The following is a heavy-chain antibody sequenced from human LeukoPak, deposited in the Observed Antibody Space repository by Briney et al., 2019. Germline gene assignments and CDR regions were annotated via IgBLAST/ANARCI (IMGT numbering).Heavy chain of an antibody. CDR3: ARDAGTGLYFDL. Sequence: PSETLTLTCTVSGGSITNYHWTWIRQPPGKGLEWIGYMHYSWFTSYMPSLKSRVTISVDTSKNQLSLKLNSVTAADTAVYFCARDAGTGLYFDLWGRGTLVTVSS. V-gene: IGHV4-59*01. CDR2: MHYSWFT. D-gene: IGHD3/OR15-3a*01. CDR1: GGSITNYH. J-gene: IGHJ2*01.